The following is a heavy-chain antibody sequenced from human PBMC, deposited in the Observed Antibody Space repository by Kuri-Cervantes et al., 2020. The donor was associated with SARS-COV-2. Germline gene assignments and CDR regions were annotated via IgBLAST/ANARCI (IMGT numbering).Heavy chain of an antibody. D-gene: IGHD1-26*01. V-gene: IGHV3-30*02. CDR1: GFTFDDYA. J-gene: IGHJ4*02. CDR3: AKDMSVGSYFYFDY. CDR2: IRYDGSNK. Sequence: GGSLRLSCAASGFTFDDYAMHWVRQAPGKGLEWVAFIRYDGSNKYYADSVKGRFTISRDNSKNTLYLQMNSLRAEDTAVYYCAKDMSVGSYFYFDYWGQGTLVTVSS.